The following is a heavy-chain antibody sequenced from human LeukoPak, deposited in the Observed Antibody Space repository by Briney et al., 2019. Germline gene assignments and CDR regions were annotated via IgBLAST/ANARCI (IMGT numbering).Heavy chain of an antibody. D-gene: IGHD4-17*01. CDR1: GFTFSSYE. J-gene: IGHJ4*02. CDR2: ISSSGSTM. V-gene: IGHV3-48*03. CDR3: ARYGDY. Sequence: PGGSLRLSCAASGFTFSSYEMIWVRQAPGKGLEWVSYISSSGSTMYYADSVKGRFTISRDNAKNSLYLQMNSLRAEDTAVYYCARYGDYWGQGTLVTASS.